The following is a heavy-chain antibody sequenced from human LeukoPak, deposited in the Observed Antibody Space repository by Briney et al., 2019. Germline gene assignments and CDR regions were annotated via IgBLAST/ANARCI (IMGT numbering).Heavy chain of an antibody. V-gene: IGHV3-23*01. J-gene: IGHJ6*04. CDR2: ISGGGGST. CDR1: GFTFDMYA. CDR3: AKGSGQGYSYVDV. Sequence: GSLRLSCAPSGFTFDMYAMSSVRQAPGKGLGWGSVISGGGGSTYYADSVKGRFTISRDNSKNTLYLQMNSLRAEDTAVYYCAKGSGQGYSYVDVWGKGTTVTVSS. D-gene: IGHD5-18*01.